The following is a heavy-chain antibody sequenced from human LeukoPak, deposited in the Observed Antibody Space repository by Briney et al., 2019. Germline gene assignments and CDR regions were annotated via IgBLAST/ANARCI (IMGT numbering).Heavy chain of an antibody. CDR3: AHSRYYYDSSGYDFDY. Sequence: TLSLTCAVSGGSISSSPWCSWVRQPPGKALEWLAHIYWDDDKRYSPFLKSRLTITKDTSKNQVVLTTTNMDPVDTATYYCAHSRYYYDSSGYDFDYWGQGTLVTVSS. CDR1: GGSISSSPWC. V-gene: IGHV2-5*08. D-gene: IGHD3-22*01. CDR2: IYWDDDK. J-gene: IGHJ4*02.